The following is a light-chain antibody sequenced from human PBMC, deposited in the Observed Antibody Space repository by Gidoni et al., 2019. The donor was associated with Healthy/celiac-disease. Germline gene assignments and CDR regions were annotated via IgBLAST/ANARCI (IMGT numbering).Light chain of an antibody. J-gene: IGKJ1*01. Sequence: DSQMTQSPSSLSVSVGDRVTITCRASQSISSYLNWDQQKPGKAPKLLIYAASSLQSGVPSRFSGSGSGTDFTLTTSSLQPEDFATYYCQQSYSTPQTFGQGTKVEIK. V-gene: IGKV1-39*01. CDR2: AAS. CDR3: QQSYSTPQT. CDR1: QSISSY.